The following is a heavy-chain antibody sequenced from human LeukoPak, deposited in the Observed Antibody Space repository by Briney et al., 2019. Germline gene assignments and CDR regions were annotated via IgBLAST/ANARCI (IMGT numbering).Heavy chain of an antibody. CDR3: ARDGPRDYYDSTYMDV. Sequence: SETLSLTCTVSGGSISSSSYYWGWIRQPPGKGLEWIGSIYYSGSTYYNPSLKSRVTISVDTSKNQFPLKLSSVTAADTAVYYCARDGPRDYYDSTYMDVWGKGTTVTVSS. CDR1: GGSISSSSYY. J-gene: IGHJ6*03. D-gene: IGHD3-22*01. V-gene: IGHV4-39*06. CDR2: IYYSGST.